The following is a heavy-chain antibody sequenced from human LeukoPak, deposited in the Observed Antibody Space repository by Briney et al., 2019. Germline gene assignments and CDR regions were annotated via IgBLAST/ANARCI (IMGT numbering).Heavy chain of an antibody. V-gene: IGHV4-34*01. CDR1: GGSFSGYY. CDR2: INHSGST. J-gene: IGHJ4*02. D-gene: IGHD4-17*01. CDR3: ARRVAVTTGFDY. Sequence: PSETPSLTCAVYGGSFSGYYWSWIRQPPGKGLEWIGEINHSGSTNYNPSLKSRVTISVDTSKNQFSLKLSSVTAADTAVYYCARRVAVTTGFDYWGQGTLVTASS.